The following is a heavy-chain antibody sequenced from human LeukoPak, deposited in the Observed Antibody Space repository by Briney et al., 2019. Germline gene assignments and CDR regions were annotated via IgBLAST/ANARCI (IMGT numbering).Heavy chain of an antibody. Sequence: GGSLRLSCAASGFTFSSYAMHWVRQAPGKGLEWVALISYDGSNKYYADSVKGRFTVSRDNSKNTLFLQMNSLRAEDTAVYYCARDSGSYLPSDYWGQGTLVTVSS. J-gene: IGHJ4*02. CDR3: ARDSGSYLPSDY. V-gene: IGHV3-30*03. CDR2: ISYDGSNK. D-gene: IGHD1-26*01. CDR1: GFTFSSYA.